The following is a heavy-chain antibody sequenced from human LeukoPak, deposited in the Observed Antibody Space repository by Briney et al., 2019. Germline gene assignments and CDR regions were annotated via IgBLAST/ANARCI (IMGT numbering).Heavy chain of an antibody. Sequence: SETLSLTCAVYGGSFSGYYWSWIRQPPGKGLEWIGEINHSGSTNYNPSLKSRVTISVDTSKNQFSLKLSSVTAADTAVYYSATTNVLLWFGELSKTAYFDYWGQGTLVTVSS. CDR3: ATTNVLLWFGELSKTAYFDY. CDR2: INHSGST. D-gene: IGHD3-10*01. CDR1: GGSFSGYY. V-gene: IGHV4-34*01. J-gene: IGHJ4*02.